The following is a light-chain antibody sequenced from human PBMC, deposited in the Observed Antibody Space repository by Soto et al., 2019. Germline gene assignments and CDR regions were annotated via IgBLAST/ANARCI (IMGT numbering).Light chain of an antibody. Sequence: DIQMTQSPSTLSASVGDRVTITCRASQSISSWLAWYQQKPGKAPKLLIYDASSLERGVPSRFRGSGSGTEFTLTISSLQPDDFATYYCQQYNSYSTFGQGTKVDIK. J-gene: IGKJ1*01. CDR1: QSISSW. CDR3: QQYNSYST. CDR2: DAS. V-gene: IGKV1-5*01.